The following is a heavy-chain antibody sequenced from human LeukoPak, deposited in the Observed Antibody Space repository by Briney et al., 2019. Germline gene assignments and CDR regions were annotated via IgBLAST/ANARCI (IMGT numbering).Heavy chain of an antibody. V-gene: IGHV3-7*01. CDR3: ARDLGHSGYDLYDY. J-gene: IGHJ4*02. Sequence: GSLRLSCAVSGINFRGYWMAWVRQAPGKGLEWVANMKHDGSEKYYVDSVKGRFTISRDNAKNSLYLEMNSLRVEDTAVYYCARDLGHSGYDLYDYWGQGTLVTVSS. D-gene: IGHD5-12*01. CDR1: GINFRGYW. CDR2: MKHDGSEK.